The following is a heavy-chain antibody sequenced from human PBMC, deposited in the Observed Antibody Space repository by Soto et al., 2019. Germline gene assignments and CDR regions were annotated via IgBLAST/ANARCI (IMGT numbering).Heavy chain of an antibody. Sequence: SETLSLTCTVSGGSISSGDYYWSWIRQPPGKGLEWIGYIYYSGSTYYNPSLKSRVTISVDTSKNQFSLKLSSVTAADTAVYYCARVRVVVTKYYFDYWGQGTLVTVSS. CDR3: ARVRVVVTKYYFDY. V-gene: IGHV4-30-4*01. D-gene: IGHD3-22*01. CDR2: IYYSGST. J-gene: IGHJ4*02. CDR1: GGSISSGDYY.